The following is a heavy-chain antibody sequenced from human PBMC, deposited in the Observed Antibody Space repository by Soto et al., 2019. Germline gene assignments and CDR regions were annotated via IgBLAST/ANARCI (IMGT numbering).Heavy chain of an antibody. Sequence: EVQLVESGGGLVQPGGSLRLSCAASGFTFSDSWMDWVRQAPGKGPEWVANIKQDGSEKNYVDSVKGRFTISRDNAKNSLYLQMNSLRAEDTVVYYCASLGRHGWGQGTTVTVSS. D-gene: IGHD3-16*01. CDR3: ASLGRHG. V-gene: IGHV3-7*01. J-gene: IGHJ6*02. CDR1: GFTFSDSW. CDR2: IKQDGSEK.